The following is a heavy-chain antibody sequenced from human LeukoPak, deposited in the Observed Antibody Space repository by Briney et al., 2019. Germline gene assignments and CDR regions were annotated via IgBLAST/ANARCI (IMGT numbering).Heavy chain of an antibody. V-gene: IGHV3-53*01. CDR3: ARVAVRDAFDI. CDR1: GFTVSSDY. Sequence: GGSLRLSCAASGFTVSSDYMNWVRQAPGKGLEWVSVIQSGGTTYYADSVKGRFTISRDNAKNSLYLQMNSLRAEDTAVYHCARVAVRDAFDIWGQGTMVTVSS. J-gene: IGHJ3*02. D-gene: IGHD6-19*01. CDR2: IQSGGTT.